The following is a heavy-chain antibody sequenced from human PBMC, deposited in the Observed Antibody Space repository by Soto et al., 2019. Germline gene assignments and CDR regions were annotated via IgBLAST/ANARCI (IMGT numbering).Heavy chain of an antibody. CDR1: GYTFTGYY. Sequence: ASVKVSWKDSGYTFTGYYMHWVRQAPGQGLEWMGWINPNSGGTNYARKFQGRVTMTRDTSISTAYMELSRLRSDDTAVYYCARARIVATIKTREVDYWGQGTLVTVSS. D-gene: IGHD5-12*01. V-gene: IGHV1-2*02. J-gene: IGHJ4*02. CDR3: ARARIVATIKTREVDY. CDR2: INPNSGGT.